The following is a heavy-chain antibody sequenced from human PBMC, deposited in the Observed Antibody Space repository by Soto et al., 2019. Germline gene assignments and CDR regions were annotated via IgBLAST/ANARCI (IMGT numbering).Heavy chain of an antibody. J-gene: IGHJ4*02. V-gene: IGHV4-34*01. CDR2: INPDGAT. CDR3: ARGKRSDPFFHY. CDR1: VVSFSGYY. Sequence: SETLSLTCAFYVVSFSGYYWDCIRQPPGKGLEWIGEINPDGATNYTPSLRGRVTISIDTSRNQFSLKLSSVTAADTAVYYCARGKRSDPFFHYWGQGALVTVSS.